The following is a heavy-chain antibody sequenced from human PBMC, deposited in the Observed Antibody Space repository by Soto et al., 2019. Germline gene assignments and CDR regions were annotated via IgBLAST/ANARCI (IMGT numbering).Heavy chain of an antibody. J-gene: IGHJ6*02. Sequence: GGSLRLSCAASGFTFSSYAMSWVRQAPGKGLEWVSALRDSGGSTYYADSVKGRFTISRDNSKNTLYLQRNSLRAEDTAVYYWAKGGNYYDSSGYYSPIDLYGMDVWGQGTTVTVSS. CDR3: AKGGNYYDSSGYYSPIDLYGMDV. CDR1: GFTFSSYA. D-gene: IGHD3-22*01. CDR2: LRDSGGST. V-gene: IGHV3-23*01.